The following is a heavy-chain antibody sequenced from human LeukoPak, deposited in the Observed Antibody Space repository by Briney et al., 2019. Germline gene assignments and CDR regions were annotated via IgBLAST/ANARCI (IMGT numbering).Heavy chain of an antibody. CDR1: GFTFSTSD. V-gene: IGHV3-23*01. CDR3: ARGYSGSWYYYYYMDV. CDR2: MSGSGDTS. Sequence: GGSLRLSCAASGFTFSTSDMSWVRQVPGKGLEWISTMSGSGDTSHYADSVKGRFTVSRDNAKNSLYLQMNSLRAEDTAVYYCARGYSGSWYYYYYMDVWGKGTTVTISS. J-gene: IGHJ6*03. D-gene: IGHD1-26*01.